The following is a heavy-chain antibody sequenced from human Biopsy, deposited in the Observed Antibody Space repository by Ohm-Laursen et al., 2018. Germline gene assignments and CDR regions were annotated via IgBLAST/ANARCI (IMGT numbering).Heavy chain of an antibody. CDR3: ATDDYSGGFAY. V-gene: IGHV3-48*01. CDR1: GFTFSNYN. J-gene: IGHJ4*02. D-gene: IGHD4-23*01. Sequence: SLRLSCTASGFTFSNYNMNWFRQAPGEGLEWVSYISSSSESIYYADSVRGRFTVSRDNAQNSMYLQMNSLRADDAAVYYCATDDYSGGFAYWGQGTLVTVSS. CDR2: ISSSSESI.